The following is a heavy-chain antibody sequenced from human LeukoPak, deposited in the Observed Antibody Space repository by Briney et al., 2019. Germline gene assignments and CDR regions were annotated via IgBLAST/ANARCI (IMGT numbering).Heavy chain of an antibody. D-gene: IGHD1-14*01. CDR2: ISYDGSNR. CDR3: ARGTNLIPADFDY. Sequence: GGSLRLSCAASGFTFSNSPMHWVRQAPGKGLEWVAVISYDGSNRYYADSVKGRFTISRDNSKNTLYLQMNSLRAEDTAVYYCARGTNLIPADFDYWGQGTLVTVSS. J-gene: IGHJ4*02. CDR1: GFTFSNSP. V-gene: IGHV3-30-3*01.